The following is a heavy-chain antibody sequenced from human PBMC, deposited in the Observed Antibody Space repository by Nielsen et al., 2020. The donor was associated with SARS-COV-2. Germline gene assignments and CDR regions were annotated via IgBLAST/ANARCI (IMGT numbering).Heavy chain of an antibody. CDR1: GFTFSSYW. CDR3: ARDMGVADPYYGMDV. CDR2: IKQDGSEK. D-gene: IGHD2-15*01. J-gene: IGHJ6*02. V-gene: IGHV3-7*01. Sequence: GGSLRLSCAASGFTFSSYWMSWVRQAPGKGLEWVANIKQDGSEKYYVDSVKGRFTSSRDNAKNSLYLQMNSLRAEDTAVYYCARDMGVADPYYGMDVWGQGTTVTVSS.